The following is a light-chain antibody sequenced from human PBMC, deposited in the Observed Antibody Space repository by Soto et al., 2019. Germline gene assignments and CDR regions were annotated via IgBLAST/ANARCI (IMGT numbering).Light chain of an antibody. J-gene: IGLJ1*01. CDR1: SSDVGGYNY. CDR2: EVS. CDR3: XXXTSSXTPYX. Sequence: QSALPQPASVSGSPGQSITISCTGTSSDVGGYNYVSWYQQHPGKAPKLMIYEVSNRPSGVSNRFSGSKSGNTASLTISGLQTEDEADYYXXXXTSSXTPYXFXTGTKLTV. V-gene: IGLV2-14*01.